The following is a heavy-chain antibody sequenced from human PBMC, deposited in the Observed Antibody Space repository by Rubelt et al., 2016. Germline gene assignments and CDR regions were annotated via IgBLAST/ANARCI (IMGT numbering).Heavy chain of an antibody. V-gene: IGHV4-39*07. CDR1: GGSISSSSYY. CDR3: AGEITMGRGMDV. D-gene: IGHD3-10*01. J-gene: IGHJ6*02. Sequence: QLQLQESGPGLVKPSETLSLTCTVSGGSISSSSYYWGWIRQPPGKGPEWIGSIYYSGSTYYNPSLRSRVIISVDASKNQFSLKRSSGAAAAAAVYYWAGEITMGRGMDVWGQGTTVTVSS. CDR2: IYYSGST.